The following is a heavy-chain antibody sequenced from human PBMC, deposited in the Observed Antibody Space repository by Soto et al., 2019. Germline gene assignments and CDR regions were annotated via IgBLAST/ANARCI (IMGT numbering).Heavy chain of an antibody. CDR3: ARVPDLDYCSRTSCLYYFDY. V-gene: IGHV3-23*01. CDR1: GFTFSRYV. CDR2: INSNGGST. D-gene: IGHD2-2*01. Sequence: GGSLRLSCVASGFTFSRYVITWVRQAPGKGLELVSTINSNGGSTYYTDSVKGRFTISRDNSKNSLYLQMNGLRAEDTAVYFCARVPDLDYCSRTSCLYYFDYWGQGALVTVSS. J-gene: IGHJ4*02.